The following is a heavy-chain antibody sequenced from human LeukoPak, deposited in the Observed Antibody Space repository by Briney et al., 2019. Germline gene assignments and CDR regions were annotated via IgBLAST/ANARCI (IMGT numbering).Heavy chain of an antibody. D-gene: IGHD3-3*01. J-gene: IGHJ4*02. CDR1: GVSVINTNW. CDR3: AREGGFYRPLDY. V-gene: IGHV4-4*02. CDR2: VYLDVRT. Sequence: AGTLSLTCGVSGVSVINTNWWTWVRQPPGKGLEGIGYVYLDVRTNSNPSLKSRHIISVDLPEKHISLKLTSVTAADTAVYYCAREGGFYRPLDYSGQGTLVTVSS.